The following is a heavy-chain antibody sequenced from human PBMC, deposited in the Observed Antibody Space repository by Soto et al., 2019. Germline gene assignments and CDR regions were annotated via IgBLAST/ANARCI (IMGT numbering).Heavy chain of an antibody. D-gene: IGHD1-26*01. V-gene: IGHV3-48*02. CDR2: VSGSGNTQ. J-gene: IGHJ4*02. CDR1: GFSFRSYS. CDR3: ARDPKSGNQKLYFDY. Sequence: EVQLVESGGNLVQPGGSLRLSCVASGFSFRSYSMNWVRQAPGKGPEWVAYVSGSGNTQYYADSVKGRFRISRDNAMQSLYLQLNSLRDEDTAVYYRARDPKSGNQKLYFDYWGQGALVTVSS.